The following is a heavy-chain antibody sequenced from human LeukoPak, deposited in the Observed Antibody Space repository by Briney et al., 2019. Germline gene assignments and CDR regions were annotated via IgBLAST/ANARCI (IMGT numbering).Heavy chain of an antibody. Sequence: ASVTVSCKASGYTLNTYGVSWVRHAPGQGLEWMGWISGYNGKTDFAQKLQGRLTMTTDASTNTAYMELRSLTSDNTAVYYCARDRDSIAVAGSPRYFDYWGQGTLVTVSS. CDR3: ARDRDSIAVAGSPRYFDY. D-gene: IGHD6-19*01. CDR2: ISGYNGKT. J-gene: IGHJ4*02. V-gene: IGHV1-18*01. CDR1: GYTLNTYG.